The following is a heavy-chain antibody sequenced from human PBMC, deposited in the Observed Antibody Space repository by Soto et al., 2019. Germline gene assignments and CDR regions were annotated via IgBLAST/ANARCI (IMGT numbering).Heavy chain of an antibody. CDR3: ARLNPGYSYGQL. CDR2: MYHSGST. CDR1: GGSISSGGYS. D-gene: IGHD5-18*01. V-gene: IGHV4-30-2*01. J-gene: IGHJ4*02. Sequence: PSETLSLTCAVSGGSISSGGYSWSWIRQPPGKGLEWIGYMYHSGSTYYNPSLKSRVTISIDRSKNQFSLKLSSVTAADTAMYYCARLNPGYSYGQLWGQGTLVTVSS.